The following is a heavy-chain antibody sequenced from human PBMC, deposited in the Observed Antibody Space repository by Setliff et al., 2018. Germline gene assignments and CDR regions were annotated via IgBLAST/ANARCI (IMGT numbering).Heavy chain of an antibody. CDR1: GGTFSYYY. Sequence: PSETLSLTCAASGGTFSYYYWTWIRQPSGKGLEWIGEINHSGSTSYNPSLESRVTISIDTSKNQFSLNLRYVTAADTGLYYCARGRNIKLRLLDSWGQGKLITVSS. CDR3: ARGRNIKLRLLDS. V-gene: IGHV4-34*01. CDR2: INHSGST. J-gene: IGHJ4*02. D-gene: IGHD1-20*01.